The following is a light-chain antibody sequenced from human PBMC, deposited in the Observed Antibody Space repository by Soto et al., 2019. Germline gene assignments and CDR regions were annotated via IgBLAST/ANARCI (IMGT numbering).Light chain of an antibody. Sequence: EIVLPQSPGTLSLSPGERATVSCGASQRVSSGYLAWYQQKTGQAPRLLIYGAFSRATGIPDRFSGSGSGTDFTLTISRLEPLDCAVYHRQQYASSPPFCQGTNVDIK. J-gene: IGKJ1*01. CDR2: GAF. CDR3: QQYASSPP. CDR1: QRVSSGY. V-gene: IGKV3-20*01.